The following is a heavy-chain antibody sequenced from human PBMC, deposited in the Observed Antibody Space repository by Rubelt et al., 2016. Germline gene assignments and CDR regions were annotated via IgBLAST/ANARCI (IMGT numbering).Heavy chain of an antibody. CDR3: ARGRNWNPLNPYFDY. CDR2: INHSGST. J-gene: IGHJ4*02. D-gene: IGHD1-20*01. V-gene: IGHV4-34*01. CDR1: GGSFSGYY. Sequence: QVQLQQWGAGLLKPSETLSLPCAVYGGSFSGYYWSWIRQPPGKGLEWIGEINHSGSTNYNPSLKSRVTIAVDTSKNQVSLKLSSVTAADTAVYYGARGRNWNPLNPYFDYWGQGTLVTVSS.